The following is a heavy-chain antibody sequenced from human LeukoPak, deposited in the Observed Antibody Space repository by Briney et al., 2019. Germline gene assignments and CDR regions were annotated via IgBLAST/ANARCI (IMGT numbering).Heavy chain of an antibody. Sequence: ASVKVSCKASGYTFTCYYMHWVRQAPGQGLEWMGWINPNSGGTNYAQKFQGRVTMPRDRSINTAYMELSRLRSDDTAVYYCARGLEMAVGATRWFDPWGQGTLVTVSS. D-gene: IGHD1-26*01. J-gene: IGHJ5*02. CDR2: INPNSGGT. CDR1: GYTFTCYY. CDR3: ARGLEMAVGATRWFDP. V-gene: IGHV1-2*02.